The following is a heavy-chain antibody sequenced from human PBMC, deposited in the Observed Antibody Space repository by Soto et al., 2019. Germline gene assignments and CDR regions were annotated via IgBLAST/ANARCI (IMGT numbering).Heavy chain of an antibody. D-gene: IGHD5-18*01. Sequence: QLQLQQSGPGLVKPSQTLSLTCAISGDRVSSNSASWNWIRQSPSRGLECLGRTYYRSKWYNDYAVSVKSLITINTVISKNQFSLQLNSVTPEDTAVYYCARENTAMSIIYSFFGPWGQGTLVTVSS. CDR3: ARENTAMSIIYSFFGP. J-gene: IGHJ5*02. CDR2: TYYRSKWYN. CDR1: GDRVSSNSAS. V-gene: IGHV6-1*01.